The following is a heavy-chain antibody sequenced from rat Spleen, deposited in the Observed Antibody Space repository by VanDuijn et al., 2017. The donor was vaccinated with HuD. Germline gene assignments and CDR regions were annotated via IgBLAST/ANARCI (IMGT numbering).Heavy chain of an antibody. D-gene: IGHD1-6*01. Sequence: EVKLVESGGGLVQPGRSLKLSCAVSGFNFNDYWMGWVRQAPGKGLEWIGEINEDRSTINYSPSLKDRFTISRDSAQNTLYLQMSKLGSEDTDIYYCAREYTTDYYYFRLVMDAWGQGASVTVSS. CDR3: AREYTTDYYYFRLVMDA. CDR1: GFNFNDYW. V-gene: IGHV4-2*01. CDR2: INEDRSTI. J-gene: IGHJ4*01.